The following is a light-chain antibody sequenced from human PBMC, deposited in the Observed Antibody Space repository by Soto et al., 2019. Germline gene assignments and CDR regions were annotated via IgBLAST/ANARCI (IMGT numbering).Light chain of an antibody. CDR2: GAT. V-gene: IGKV3-20*01. CDR3: QQDGRPST. Sequence: EVVLTMSVGTVSLSQGERATLSCMASQSVSNNYLAWYQKQPGQAPRLLIYGATIRGTGLPDRFGGRGSRTDFTLTISILAAEDVAEYCWQQDGRPSTFGQGTKVDI. CDR1: QSVSNNY. J-gene: IGKJ1*01.